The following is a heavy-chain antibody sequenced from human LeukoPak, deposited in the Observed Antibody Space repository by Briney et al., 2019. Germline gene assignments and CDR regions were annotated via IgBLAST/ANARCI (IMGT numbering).Heavy chain of an antibody. V-gene: IGHV3-23*01. Sequence: GGSLRLSCAASGFTFSSYAMSWVRQAPGKGLDWVSAISGSGGTTDYTDSVKGRFTISRDNSKNTLYLQMNSLRAEDTAVYYCARGWSYSSGWPGDFWGQGTLVTVSS. CDR3: ARGWSYSSGWPGDF. J-gene: IGHJ4*02. CDR2: ISGSGGTT. D-gene: IGHD6-19*01. CDR1: GFTFSSYA.